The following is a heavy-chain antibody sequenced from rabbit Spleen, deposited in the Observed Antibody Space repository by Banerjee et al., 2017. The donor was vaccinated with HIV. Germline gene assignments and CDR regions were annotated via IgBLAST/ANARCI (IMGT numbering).Heavy chain of an antibody. J-gene: IGHJ6*01. CDR1: GFSFNSGYD. Sequence: QSLEESGGGLVKPGASLTLTCTASGFSFNSGYDMCWVRQAPGKGLEWFACAYAGSSGATYSATWAKGRFTISKASSTTVTLQMTSLTAADTATYFCARDSGSSFSSYGMDLWGQGTLVTVS. D-gene: IGHD8-1*01. CDR2: AYAGSSGAT. CDR3: ARDSGSSFSSYGMDL. V-gene: IGHV1S40*01.